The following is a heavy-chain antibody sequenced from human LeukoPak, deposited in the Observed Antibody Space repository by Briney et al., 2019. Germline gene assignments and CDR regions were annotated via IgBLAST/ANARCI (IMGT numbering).Heavy chain of an antibody. CDR1: GYTFINYG. J-gene: IGHJ4*02. CDR2: ISPYNGNT. Sequence: ASVKVSCKASGYTFINYGISWVRQAPGQGLEWMGWISPYNGNTRYLQKLQGRVTMTTDTSTSTAYMEVSSLRSDDTAVYYCAREESIGSYQFLHDYWGQGTLVTVSS. V-gene: IGHV1-18*01. D-gene: IGHD1-26*01. CDR3: AREESIGSYQFLHDY.